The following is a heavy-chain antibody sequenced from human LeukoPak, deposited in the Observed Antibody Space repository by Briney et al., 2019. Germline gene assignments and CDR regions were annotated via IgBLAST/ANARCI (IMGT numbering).Heavy chain of an antibody. D-gene: IGHD6-13*01. CDR3: AKGTLSSWQSFDY. CDR1: GFTFDDYA. CDR2: ISWNSGSI. V-gene: IGHV3-9*01. Sequence: GGSLRLSCAASGFTFDDYAMHWVRQAPGKGLEWVSGISWNSGSIGYADSVKGRFTISRDNAKNSLYLQMNSLRAEDTALYYCAKGTLSSWQSFDYWGQGTLVTVSS. J-gene: IGHJ4*02.